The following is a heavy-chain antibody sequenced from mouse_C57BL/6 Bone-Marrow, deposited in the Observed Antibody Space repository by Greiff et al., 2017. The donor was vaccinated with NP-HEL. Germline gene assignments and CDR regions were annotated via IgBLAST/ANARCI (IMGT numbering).Heavy chain of an antibody. CDR1: GFNFNDDY. D-gene: IGHD4-1*02. J-gene: IGHJ2*01. CDR3: TNWVLDY. V-gene: IGHV14-4*01. CDR2: IDPENGDT. Sequence: EVQLQESGAELVRPGASVKLSCTASGFNFNDDYMHWVKQRPGQGLEWIGWIDPENGDTDYASKFKGKATMTADTSSNTAYLQLSRLTSEDAAAYYCTNWVLDYGGRGTTLTVSA.